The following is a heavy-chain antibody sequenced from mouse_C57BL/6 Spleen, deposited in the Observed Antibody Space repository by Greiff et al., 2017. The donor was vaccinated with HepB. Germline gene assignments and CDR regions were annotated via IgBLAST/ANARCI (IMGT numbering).Heavy chain of an antibody. V-gene: IGHV14-3*01. D-gene: IGHD1-1*01. CDR1: GFNIKNTY. Sequence: EVQLKESVAELVRPGASVKLSCTASGFNIKNTYMHWVKQRPEQGLEWIGRIDPANGNTKYAPKFQGKATITADTSSNTAYLQLSSLTSEDTAIYFCASLGTTVVADFDYWGQGTTLTVSS. CDR2: IDPANGNT. J-gene: IGHJ2*01. CDR3: ASLGTTVVADFDY.